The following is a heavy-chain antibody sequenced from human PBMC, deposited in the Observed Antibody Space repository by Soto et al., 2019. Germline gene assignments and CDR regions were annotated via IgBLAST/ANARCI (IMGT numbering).Heavy chain of an antibody. Sequence: QVHLVQSGAEVKKPGASVNVSCQASGSITNHHMHWVRQAPGQWLEWMGIFNPSGLSTTYAQKFQGKVTIPRDTSTSTVYMELSSLTSEDTAVYFCAKVTHRGPIAVAGPLGSWGQGTLVIVSS. J-gene: IGHJ4*02. CDR1: GSITNHH. CDR3: AKVTHRGPIAVAGPLGS. D-gene: IGHD6-19*01. V-gene: IGHV1-46*01. CDR2: FNPSGLST.